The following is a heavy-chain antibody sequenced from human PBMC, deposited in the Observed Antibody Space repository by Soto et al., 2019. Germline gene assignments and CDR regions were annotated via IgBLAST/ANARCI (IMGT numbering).Heavy chain of an antibody. V-gene: IGHV1-2*02. D-gene: IGHD2-2*02. CDR2: INPNSGGT. CDR3: ARDGAYCSSTSCYIET. CDR1: GYTFTGYY. J-gene: IGHJ4*02. Sequence: ASVKVSCKASGYTFTGYYMHWVRQAPGQGLEWMGWINPNSGGTNYAQKFQGRVTMTRDTSISTAYMELSRLRSDDTAVYYCARDGAYCSSTSCYIETWGQGTLVTVSS.